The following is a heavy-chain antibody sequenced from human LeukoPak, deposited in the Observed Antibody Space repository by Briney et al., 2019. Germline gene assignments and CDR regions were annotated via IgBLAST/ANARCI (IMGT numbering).Heavy chain of an antibody. CDR3: AKDIAARLGYFDY. CDR2: ISWNSGSI. CDR1: GFTFDDYA. J-gene: IGHJ4*02. Sequence: GGSLRLSCAASGFTFDDYAMHWVRHAPGKGLEWVSGISWNSGSIGYADSVKGRFTISRDSAKNSLYLQMNSLRAEDTALYYCAKDIAARLGYFDYWGQGTLVTVSS. D-gene: IGHD6-6*01. V-gene: IGHV3-9*01.